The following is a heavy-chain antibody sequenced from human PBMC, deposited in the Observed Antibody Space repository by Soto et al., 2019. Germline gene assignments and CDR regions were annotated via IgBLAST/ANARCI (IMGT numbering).Heavy chain of an antibody. V-gene: IGHV3-74*01. Sequence: PGGSLRLSCAASGFTFSSYWMHWVRQAPGKGLVWVSRINSDGSSTSYADSVKGRFTISRDNAKNTLYLQMNSLRAEDTAVYYCARVEHGYYYGMDVWGQGTTVTVYS. CDR3: ARVEHGYYYGMDV. CDR2: INSDGSST. CDR1: GFTFSSYW. J-gene: IGHJ6*02.